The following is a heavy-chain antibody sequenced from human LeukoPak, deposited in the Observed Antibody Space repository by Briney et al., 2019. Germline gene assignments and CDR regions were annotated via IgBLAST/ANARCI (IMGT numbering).Heavy chain of an antibody. D-gene: IGHD5-12*01. Sequence: SVKVSCKASGGTFSSYAISWVRQAAGQGLEWMGGIIPIFGTANYAQKFQGRVTITADKSTSTAYMELSSLRSEDTAVYYCARPSGYDYGPVWFDPWGQGTLVTVSS. CDR2: IIPIFGTA. CDR1: GGTFSSYA. CDR3: ARPSGYDYGPVWFDP. J-gene: IGHJ5*02. V-gene: IGHV1-69*06.